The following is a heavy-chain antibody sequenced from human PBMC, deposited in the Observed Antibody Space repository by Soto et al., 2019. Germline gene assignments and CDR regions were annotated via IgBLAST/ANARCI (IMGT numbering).Heavy chain of an antibody. D-gene: IGHD3-22*01. J-gene: IGHJ4*02. CDR2: ISYDGSNK. Sequence: GGSLRLSCAASGFTFSSYGMHWVRQAPGKGLEWVAVISYDGSNKYYVDSVKGRFTISRDNSKNTLYLQMNSLRAEDTAVYYCAKSRRGYYDSSGNDFDYWGQGTLVTVSS. CDR1: GFTFSSYG. V-gene: IGHV3-30*18. CDR3: AKSRRGYYDSSGNDFDY.